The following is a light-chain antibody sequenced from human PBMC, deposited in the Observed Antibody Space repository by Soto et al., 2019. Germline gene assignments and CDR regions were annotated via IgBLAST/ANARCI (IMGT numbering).Light chain of an antibody. J-gene: IGKJ2*01. CDR1: QSIRTW. Sequence: DIQMTQSPSTLSASVGDRVTITCRASQSIRTWLAWYQQKPGKAPKLLIYDASSLESGDASRFSGSGSGAEFTLTISSLQPDDFATSYCQQYNSYPYTFGQGTKLEIK. CDR3: QQYNSYPYT. V-gene: IGKV1-5*03. CDR2: DAS.